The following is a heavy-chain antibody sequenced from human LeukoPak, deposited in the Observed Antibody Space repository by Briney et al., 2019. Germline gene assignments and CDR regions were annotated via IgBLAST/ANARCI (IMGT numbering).Heavy chain of an antibody. D-gene: IGHD2-21*02. CDR2: IIPIFGTA. CDR3: ASGVVVTAIPRKNGGYYYMDV. CDR1: GGTFSSYA. V-gene: IGHV1-69*05. J-gene: IGHJ6*03. Sequence: ASVKVSCKXSGGTFSSYAISWVRQAPGQGLEWMGGIIPIFGTANYSQKFQGRVTITTDESTSTAYMELSSLRSEDTAVYYCASGVVVTAIPRKNGGYYYMDVWGKGTTVTVSS.